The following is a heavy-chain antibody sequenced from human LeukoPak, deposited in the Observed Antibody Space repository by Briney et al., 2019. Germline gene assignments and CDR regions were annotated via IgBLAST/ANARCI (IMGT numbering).Heavy chain of an antibody. CDR2: IRSSGSSI. J-gene: IGHJ4*02. Sequence: GGSLRLSCAASGFTFSNYEMNWVRQAPGKGLEWVSNIRSSGSSIYYGDSVKGRFTISRDNAKNSLYLQMNSLKAEDTAVYYVAGGGKGYYDSSVYYREWGQGTLSPSPQ. V-gene: IGHV3-48*03. CDR3: AGGGKGYYDSSVYYRE. CDR1: GFTFSNYE. D-gene: IGHD3-22*01.